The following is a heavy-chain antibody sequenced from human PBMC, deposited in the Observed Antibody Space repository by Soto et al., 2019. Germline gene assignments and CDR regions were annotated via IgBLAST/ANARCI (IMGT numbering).Heavy chain of an antibody. D-gene: IGHD3-22*01. CDR2: INAGNGKT. V-gene: IGHV1-3*01. Sequence: ASVKVSCKTSGYTFTSYAIHWVRQAPGQRLEWMGWINAGNGKTKYSQKFQGRFTISRDNSKNTLYLQMNSLRAEDTAVYYCARDYDSSGYPRYYFDYWGQGTLVTVSS. CDR3: ARDYDSSGYPRYYFDY. J-gene: IGHJ4*02. CDR1: GYTFTSYA.